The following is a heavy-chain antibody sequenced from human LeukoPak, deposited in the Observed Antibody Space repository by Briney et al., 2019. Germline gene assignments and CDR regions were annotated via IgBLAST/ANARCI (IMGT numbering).Heavy chain of an antibody. CDR3: ARDAVHSTGTPTN. J-gene: IGHJ4*02. D-gene: IGHD1-1*01. CDR1: GYTFTGYY. V-gene: IGHV1-2*02. CDR2: INPNSGGT. Sequence: ASVKVSCKASGYTFTGYYMHWGRQAPGQGLEWMGWINPNSGGTNYAQKFQGRVTMTRDTSISTAYMELSRLRSDDTAVYYCARDAVHSTGTPTNWGQGTLVPVSS.